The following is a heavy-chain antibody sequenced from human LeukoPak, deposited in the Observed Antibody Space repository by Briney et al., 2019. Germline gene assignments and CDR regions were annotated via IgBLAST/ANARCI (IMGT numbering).Heavy chain of an antibody. CDR1: GGSISSTTYY. CDR2: IYYSGST. J-gene: IGHJ4*02. Sequence: PSETLSLTCTVSGGSISSTTYYWGWIRRPPGKGLEWIGSIYYSGSTYYNPSLKSRVTVSVDTSKNQFSLNLSSVTAADTAVYYCVKGSTLRHYQYWGQGTLVTASS. D-gene: IGHD3-16*01. CDR3: VKGSTLRHYQY. V-gene: IGHV4-39*01.